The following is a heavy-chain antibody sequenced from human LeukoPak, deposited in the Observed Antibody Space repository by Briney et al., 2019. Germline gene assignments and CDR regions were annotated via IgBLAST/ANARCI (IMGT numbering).Heavy chain of an antibody. Sequence: GGSLRLSCAASGFTFSSYSMNWVRQAPGKGLEWVSYISSSSSTIYYADSVKGRFTISRDNAKNSLYLQMNSLRAEDTAVYYCARVGESYCSDYWGQGTLVTVSS. J-gene: IGHJ4*02. CDR3: ARVGESYCSDY. D-gene: IGHD1-26*01. CDR2: ISSSSSTI. V-gene: IGHV3-48*01. CDR1: GFTFSSYS.